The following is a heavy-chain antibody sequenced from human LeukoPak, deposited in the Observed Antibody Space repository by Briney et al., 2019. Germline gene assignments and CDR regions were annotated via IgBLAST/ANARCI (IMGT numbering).Heavy chain of an antibody. CDR2: ISAYNGNT. D-gene: IGHD6-13*01. CDR3: ARDLVPESSWYPAYYYYGMDV. Sequence: GASVKVSCKASGYTFTSYGISWVRQAPGQGLEWMGWISAYNGNTNYAQKLQGRVTMTTDTSTSTAYMELRSLRSDDTAVYYCARDLVPESSWYPAYYYYGMDVWGQGTTVTVSS. CDR1: GYTFTSYG. J-gene: IGHJ6*02. V-gene: IGHV1-18*01.